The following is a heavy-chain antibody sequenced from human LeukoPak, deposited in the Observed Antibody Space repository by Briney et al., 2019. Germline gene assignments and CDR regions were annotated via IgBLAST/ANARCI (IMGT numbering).Heavy chain of an antibody. CDR1: GYTFTSYD. J-gene: IGHJ5*02. CDR3: ARGPSGYSSSWYAYRENWFDP. D-gene: IGHD6-13*01. Sequence: GASVKVSCKASGYTFTSYDINWVRQATGQGLEWMGWMNPNSGNTGNAQKFQGRVTITRNTSISTAYMELSSLRSEDTAVYYCARGPSGYSSSWYAYRENWFDPWGQGTLVTVSS. CDR2: MNPNSGNT. V-gene: IGHV1-8*03.